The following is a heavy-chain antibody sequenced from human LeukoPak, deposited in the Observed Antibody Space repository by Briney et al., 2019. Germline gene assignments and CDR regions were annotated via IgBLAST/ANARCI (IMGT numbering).Heavy chain of an antibody. CDR1: GGSFSGYY. CDR2: INHSGST. V-gene: IGHV4-34*01. CDR3: ARAAYAGFDY. Sequence: SETLSLTCAVYGGSFSGYYWSWIRQPPGKGLEWIGEINHSGSTNYNPSLESRVTISVDTSKNQFSLKLSSVTAADTAVYYCARAAYAGFDYWGQGTLVTVSS. J-gene: IGHJ4*02. D-gene: IGHD3-10*01.